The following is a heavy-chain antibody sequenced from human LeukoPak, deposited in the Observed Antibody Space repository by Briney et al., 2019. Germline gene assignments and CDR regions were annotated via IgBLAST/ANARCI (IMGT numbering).Heavy chain of an antibody. Sequence: ASVKVSCKASGGTFSSYAISWVRQAPGQGREWMGGIIPIFGTANYAQKFQGRVTITADESTGTAYMELSSLRSEDTAVYYCARESHYYDSSGYYFEAHNWFDPWGQGTLVTVSS. V-gene: IGHV1-69*13. CDR3: ARESHYYDSSGYYFEAHNWFDP. D-gene: IGHD3-22*01. J-gene: IGHJ5*02. CDR1: GGTFSSYA. CDR2: IIPIFGTA.